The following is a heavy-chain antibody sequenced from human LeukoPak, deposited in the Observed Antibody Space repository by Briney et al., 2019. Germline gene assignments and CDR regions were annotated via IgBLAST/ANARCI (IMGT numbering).Heavy chain of an antibody. Sequence: GGSLRLSCAPSGFTFSDYYMSWVRQAPGRGLEWVSYISSSGSTIYYADSVKGRFTISRDNAKNTLYLQMNSLRAEDTAVYYCARVVAGLWGYDYWGQGALVTVSS. V-gene: IGHV3-11*01. CDR3: ARVVAGLWGYDY. J-gene: IGHJ4*02. CDR1: GFTFSDYY. CDR2: ISSSGSTI. D-gene: IGHD6-19*01.